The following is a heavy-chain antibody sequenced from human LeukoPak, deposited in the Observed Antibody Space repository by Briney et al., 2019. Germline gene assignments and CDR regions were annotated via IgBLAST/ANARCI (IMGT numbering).Heavy chain of an antibody. J-gene: IGHJ4*02. CDR3: VTYYDSSGFWGY. CDR2: INTNTGNP. D-gene: IGHD3-22*01. CDR1: GYTFTSYT. Sequence: GASVTVSCKTSGYTFTSYTINWVRQAPGQGLEWMGWINTNTGNPTYAQGFTGRFVFSSDTSITTAYLQVSSLKAEDTAIYYCVTYYDSSGFWGYWGQGTLVTVSS. V-gene: IGHV7-4-1*02.